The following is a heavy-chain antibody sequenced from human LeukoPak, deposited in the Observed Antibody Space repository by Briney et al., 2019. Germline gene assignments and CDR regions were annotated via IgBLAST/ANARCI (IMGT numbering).Heavy chain of an antibody. CDR3: ATSRWAAAGTGYFDY. CDR1: GFTIRDFT. D-gene: IGHD6-13*01. V-gene: IGHV3-21*01. J-gene: IGHJ4*02. Sequence: GGSLRLSCKVSGFTIRDFTMNWVRQAPGRGLEWVSSITGVNTKYADSVKGRFTVSRDIGERSLYLQLNTLRVEDTAVYYCATSRWAAAGTGYFDYWGQGTLVTVSS. CDR2: ITGVNT.